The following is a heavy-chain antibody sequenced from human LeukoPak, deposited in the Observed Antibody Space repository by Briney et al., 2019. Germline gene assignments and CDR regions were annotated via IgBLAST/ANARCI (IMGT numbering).Heavy chain of an antibody. CDR1: GYSISSGYY. D-gene: IGHD5-18*01. Sequence: SETLSLTCTVSGYSISSGYYWGWIRQPPGKGLEWIGSIYHSGSTYYNPSLKSRVTISVDTSKNQFSLKLSSVTAADTAVYYCARRLHRVQLWGYWGQGTLVTVSS. CDR2: IYHSGST. CDR3: ARRLHRVQLWGY. V-gene: IGHV4-38-2*02. J-gene: IGHJ4*02.